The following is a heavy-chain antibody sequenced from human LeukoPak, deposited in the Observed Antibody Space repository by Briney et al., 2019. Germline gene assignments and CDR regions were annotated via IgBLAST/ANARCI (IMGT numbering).Heavy chain of an antibody. J-gene: IGHJ5*02. D-gene: IGHD3-22*01. V-gene: IGHV3-30-3*01. CDR2: ISYDGTNK. Sequence: GGSLRLSCAASGFTFSSYAMSWVRQAPGKGLEWVSLISYDGTNKYHADSVKGRFTISRDNSKNTLFVQMNSLRAEDTAVYYCAREYDSSWPSWGQGTLVTVSS. CDR3: AREYDSSWPS. CDR1: GFTFSSYA.